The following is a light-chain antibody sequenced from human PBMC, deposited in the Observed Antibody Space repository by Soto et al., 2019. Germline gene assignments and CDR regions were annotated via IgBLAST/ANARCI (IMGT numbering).Light chain of an antibody. CDR2: AAS. CDR1: QSISSY. V-gene: IGKV1-39*01. Sequence: DIQMTQSPSSLSASVGDRVTITCRASQSISSYLNWYQQKPGKAPKLLIYAASSLQSGVPSRFSGSGSGTDFTLIISSLQPEDFATYYCQQSYSTFTWTFGQGTKVDIK. J-gene: IGKJ1*01. CDR3: QQSYSTFTWT.